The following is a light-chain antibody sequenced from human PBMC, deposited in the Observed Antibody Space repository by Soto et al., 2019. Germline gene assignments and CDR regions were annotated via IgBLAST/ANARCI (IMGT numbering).Light chain of an antibody. CDR3: QQYYGRSSWT. CDR2: GAS. J-gene: IGKJ1*01. CDR1: QSVSSN. V-gene: IGKV3-15*01. Sequence: RQSAPTLSVYPGHRATLSCRASQSVSSNLAWYQPKPGQAPRLLIYGASTRATGIPARFSGSGSGTNFSLTISSLQSEDVSVYYCQQYYGRSSWTFGQGTKVDIK.